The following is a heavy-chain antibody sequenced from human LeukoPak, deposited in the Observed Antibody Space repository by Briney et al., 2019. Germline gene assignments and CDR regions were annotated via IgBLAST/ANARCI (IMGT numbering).Heavy chain of an antibody. CDR1: GDSVSSNSAA. CDR2: TYYRSKWYN. V-gene: IGHV6-1*01. CDR3: AREQVAAGRSYYYYGMDV. D-gene: IGHD6-13*01. J-gene: IGHJ6*02. Sequence: SQTLSLTCAISGDSVSSNSAAWNWIRQSPSRGLEWLGRTYYRSKWYNDYAVSVKSRITINPDTSKNQFSLQLNSVTPEDTAVYYCAREQVAAGRSYYYYGMDVWGQGTTVTVSS.